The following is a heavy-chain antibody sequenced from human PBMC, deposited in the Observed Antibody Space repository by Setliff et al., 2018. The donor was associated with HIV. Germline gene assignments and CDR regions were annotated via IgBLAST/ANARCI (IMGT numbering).Heavy chain of an antibody. CDR1: GGSASNSRYY. J-gene: IGHJ5*02. V-gene: IGHV4-39*01. Sequence: TSETLSLTCTVPGGSASNSRYYWAWIRQPPGKGLEYIGSIYYNEKTYYSPSLKGRVTISVDTSKNQFSLNLTSVTAADTAVYFCASRVYYYDSNKVLREEGFDPWGQGTLVTVSS. CDR3: ASRVYYYDSNKVLREEGFDP. CDR2: IYYNEKT. D-gene: IGHD3-22*01.